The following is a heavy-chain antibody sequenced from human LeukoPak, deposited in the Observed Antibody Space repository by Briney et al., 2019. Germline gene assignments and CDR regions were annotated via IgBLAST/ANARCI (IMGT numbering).Heavy chain of an antibody. CDR2: IYYSGST. V-gene: IGHV4-39*01. J-gene: IGHJ3*02. D-gene: IGHD1-26*01. CDR1: GGSISSSSYY. CDR3: ARPPEWELSAFDI. Sequence: RPSETLSLTCTVSGGSISSSSYYWGWIRQPPGKGLEWIGTIYYSGSTYYNPSLKSRVTISVDTSKNQFSLKLSSVTAADTAVYYCARPPEWELSAFDIWGQGTMVTVSS.